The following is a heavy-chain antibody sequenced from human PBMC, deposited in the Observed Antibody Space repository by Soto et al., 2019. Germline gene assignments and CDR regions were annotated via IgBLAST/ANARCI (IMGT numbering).Heavy chain of an antibody. J-gene: IGHJ5*02. CDR3: ASRPVTTHNWFDP. CDR2: SSPIFGTA. V-gene: IGHV1-69*06. D-gene: IGHD4-4*01. Sequence: QVQLVQSGAEGKKPGSSVKVSCKASGGTFSSYAISWVRQAPGQGLEWMGGSSPIFGTANYAQKFQGRVTITADKSTSTAYMELSSLRSEDTAVYYCASRPVTTHNWFDPWGQGTLVTVSS. CDR1: GGTFSSYA.